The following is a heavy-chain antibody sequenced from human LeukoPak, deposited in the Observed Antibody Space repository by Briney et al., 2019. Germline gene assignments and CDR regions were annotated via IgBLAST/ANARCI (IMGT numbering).Heavy chain of an antibody. CDR1: GGSFSGYY. CDR2: INHSGST. V-gene: IGHV4-34*01. J-gene: IGHJ5*02. Sequence: PTESLSLTCAVYGGSFSGYYWSWIRQPPGKGLEWIGEINHSGSTNYNPSLKSRVTISVDTSKNQFSLKLSSVTAADPAVSYCERAVLLVPAASNWFDPWGQGTLVTVSS. CDR3: ERAVLLVPAASNWFDP. D-gene: IGHD2-2*01.